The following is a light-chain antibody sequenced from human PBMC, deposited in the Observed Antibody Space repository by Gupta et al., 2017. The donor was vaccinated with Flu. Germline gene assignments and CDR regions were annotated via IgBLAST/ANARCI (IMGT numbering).Light chain of an antibody. CDR1: MSNIGANT. V-gene: IGLV1-44*01. Sequence: QSVLTQPPSVSGTPGQRVTISCSGGMSNIGANTVSWYQQCPGAAPTLLIYSDDQRRSGVPDRFSGSKSVTSASLASSGLQAEEEADYFCATWDDSRRCPVFGGGTRLTVL. CDR3: ATWDDSRRCPV. J-gene: IGLJ3*02. CDR2: SDD.